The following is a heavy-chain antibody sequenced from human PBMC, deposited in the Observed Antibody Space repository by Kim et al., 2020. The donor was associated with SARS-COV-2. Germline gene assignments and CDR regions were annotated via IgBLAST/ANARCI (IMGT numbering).Heavy chain of an antibody. J-gene: IGHJ5*02. D-gene: IGHD3-3*01. Sequence: NPALKNRLTVSVDTSKNQFSLKLSSVTAADTATYYCARATIFGVVIGWFDAWGQGNLVTVSS. CDR3: ARATIFGVVIGWFDA. V-gene: IGHV4-59*01.